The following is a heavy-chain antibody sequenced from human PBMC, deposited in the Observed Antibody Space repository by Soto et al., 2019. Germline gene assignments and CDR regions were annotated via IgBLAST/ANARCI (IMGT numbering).Heavy chain of an antibody. Sequence: GGSLRLSCAASGFTFSSYAMHWVRQAPGKGLEWVAVISYDGSNKYYADSVKGRFTISRDNSKNTLYLQMNSLRAEDTAVYYCAREGSSSSKGYYYYGMDVWGQGTTVTVSS. V-gene: IGHV3-30-3*01. D-gene: IGHD6-6*01. CDR3: AREGSSSSKGYYYYGMDV. J-gene: IGHJ6*02. CDR1: GFTFSSYA. CDR2: ISYDGSNK.